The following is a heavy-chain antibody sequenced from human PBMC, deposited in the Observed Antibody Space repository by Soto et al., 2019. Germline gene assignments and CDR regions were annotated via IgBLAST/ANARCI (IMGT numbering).Heavy chain of an antibody. D-gene: IGHD3-3*01. CDR3: ARDPHEFWTSYWFDP. CDR1: GYTFNTYG. J-gene: IGHJ5*02. Sequence: ASVKVSCKTSGYTFNTYGINWVRQAPGQGLELVGWISAYDGKTTYAEKFQGRVTLTTDTSTSTAYMELRSLRSDDTAIYYCARDPHEFWTSYWFDPWGQGTPVTVSS. CDR2: ISAYDGKT. V-gene: IGHV1-18*01.